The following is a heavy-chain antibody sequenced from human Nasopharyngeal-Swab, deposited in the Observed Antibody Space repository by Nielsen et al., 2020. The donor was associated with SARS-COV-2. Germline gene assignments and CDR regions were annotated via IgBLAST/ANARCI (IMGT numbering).Heavy chain of an antibody. CDR1: GFTLSNAW. CDR3: TADRGLWFGELAAH. Sequence: GESLKISCAASGFTLSNAWMSWVRQAPGKGLEWLGRIKSKTDGGTTDYAAPVKGRFTISRDESKNTLYLQMSSLKTEDTAVYYCTADRGLWFGELAAHWGQGTLVTVSS. V-gene: IGHV3-15*01. CDR2: IKSKTDGGTT. D-gene: IGHD3-10*01. J-gene: IGHJ4*02.